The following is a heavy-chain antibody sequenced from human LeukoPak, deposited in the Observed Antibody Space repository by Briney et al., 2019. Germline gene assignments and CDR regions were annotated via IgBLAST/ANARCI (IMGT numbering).Heavy chain of an antibody. CDR1: GFTFSSYG. J-gene: IGHJ6*04. V-gene: IGHV3-23*01. CDR3: AVYGSGFFP. CDR2: ISGSRDNT. Sequence: PGGSLRLSCAASGFTFSSYGMSWVRQAPGKGLEWVSAISGSRDNTYYADSVKGRFTISRANSKNTLYLQMNSLRAEDTAVYYCAVYGSGFFPWGKGTTVTISS. D-gene: IGHD3-10*01.